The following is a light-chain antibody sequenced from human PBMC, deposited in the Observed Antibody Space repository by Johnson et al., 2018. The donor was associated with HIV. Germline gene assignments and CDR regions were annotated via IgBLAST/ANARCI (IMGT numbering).Light chain of an antibody. CDR2: QDS. V-gene: IGLV3-1*01. CDR3: GIWDASLSPLYV. Sequence: VLTQPPSVSVSPGQTASITCSGDKLGDKYACWYQQKPGQSPVLVIYQDSKRPSGIPDRFSGSKSGATATLGITGLQTGDEADYYCGIWDASLSPLYVFGTGTTLTVL. J-gene: IGLJ1*01. CDR1: KLGDKY.